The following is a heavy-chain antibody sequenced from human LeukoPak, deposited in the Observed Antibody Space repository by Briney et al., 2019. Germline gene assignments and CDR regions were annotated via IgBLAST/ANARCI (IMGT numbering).Heavy chain of an antibody. CDR1: GGSISSSSYY. D-gene: IGHD3-16*01. CDR3: ARGRARTTF. Sequence: ETLSLTCTVSGGSISSSSYYWGWVRQPPGKGLEWIGEINHSGSTNYNPSLKSRVTISVDTSKNQFSLKLSSVTAADTAVYYCARGRARTTFWGQGTLVTVSS. J-gene: IGHJ4*02. CDR2: INHSGST. V-gene: IGHV4-39*07.